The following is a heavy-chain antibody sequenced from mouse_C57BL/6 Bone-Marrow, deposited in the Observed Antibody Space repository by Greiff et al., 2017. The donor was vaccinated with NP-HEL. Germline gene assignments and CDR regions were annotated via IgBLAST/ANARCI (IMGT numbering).Heavy chain of an antibody. V-gene: IGHV5-4*01. J-gene: IGHJ4*01. D-gene: IGHD1-1*01. CDR2: ISDGGSYT. CDR1: GFTFSSYA. CDR3: ARDPLLLPAMDY. Sequence: EVHLVESGGGLVKPGGSLKLSCAASGFTFSSYAMSWVRQTPEKRLEWVATISDGGSYTYYPDNVKGRFTISRDNAKNNLYLQMSHLKSEDTAMYYCARDPLLLPAMDYWGQGTSVTVSS.